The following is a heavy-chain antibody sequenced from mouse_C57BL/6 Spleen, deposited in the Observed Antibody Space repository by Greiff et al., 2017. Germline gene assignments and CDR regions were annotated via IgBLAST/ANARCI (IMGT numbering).Heavy chain of an antibody. D-gene: IGHD2-1*01. CDR2: INPSTGGT. Sequence: VQLQQSGPELVKPGASVTISCKASGYSFTGYYMNWVKQSPEKSLEWIGEINPSTGGTTYNQKFKAKATLTVDKSSSTAYMQLKSLTSEDSAVYYFAREGLAPYGNYAMDYWGQGTSVTVSS. V-gene: IGHV1-42*01. J-gene: IGHJ4*01. CDR3: AREGLAPYGNYAMDY. CDR1: GYSFTGYY.